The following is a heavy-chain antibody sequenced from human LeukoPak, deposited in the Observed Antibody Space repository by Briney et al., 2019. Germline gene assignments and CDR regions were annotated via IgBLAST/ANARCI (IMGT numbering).Heavy chain of an antibody. V-gene: IGHV4-39*07. J-gene: IGHJ4*02. D-gene: IGHD3-3*01. CDR1: GGSISSSSYY. Sequence: PSETLSLTCTVSGGSISSSSYYWGWLRQPPGKGLEWIGSIYYSGSTYYNPSLKSRVTISVDRSKNQFSLKLSSVTAADTAVYYCARRDFWNGYYSSRYWGQGTLVSVSS. CDR2: IYYSGST. CDR3: ARRDFWNGYYSSRY.